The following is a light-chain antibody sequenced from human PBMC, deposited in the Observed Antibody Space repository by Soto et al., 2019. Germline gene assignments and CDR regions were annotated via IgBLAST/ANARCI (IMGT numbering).Light chain of an antibody. CDR3: ESWVSNPYV. J-gene: IGLJ1*01. CDR1: SGHSTYI. CDR2: LEGSGSY. V-gene: IGLV4-60*02. Sequence: QPVLTQSSSASASLGSSVKLTCTLSSGHSTYIIAWHQQQPGKAPRYLMKLEGSGSYNKGSGVPDRFSGSSSGADRYLTISNLRFEDEADYYCESWVSNPYVFGTGTKLTVL.